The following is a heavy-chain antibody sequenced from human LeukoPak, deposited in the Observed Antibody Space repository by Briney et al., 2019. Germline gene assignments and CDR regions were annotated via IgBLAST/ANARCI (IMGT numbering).Heavy chain of an antibody. Sequence: PSETLSLTCAVYGGSFSGYYWSWIRQPPGKGLEWIGEINHSGSTNYNPSLKNRVTISVDTSKNQFSLKLSSVTAADTAVYYCARGVVGDYYFDYWGQGTLVTVSS. CDR2: INHSGST. J-gene: IGHJ4*02. D-gene: IGHD2-21*02. CDR1: GGSFSGYY. V-gene: IGHV4-34*01. CDR3: ARGVVGDYYFDY.